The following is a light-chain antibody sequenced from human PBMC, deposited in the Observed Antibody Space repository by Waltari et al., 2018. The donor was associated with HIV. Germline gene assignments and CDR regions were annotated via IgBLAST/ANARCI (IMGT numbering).Light chain of an antibody. CDR2: GAS. CDR1: QNVIRN. Sequence: EIVMTQSPASLSVSPGERATLYCRASQNVIRNLAWYQQKPGQVSRLLIYGASTRASGIPARFSGSGSGTEFTLTISSLQSEDFAVYFCQQYNDWPLTFGGGTKVEI. CDR3: QQYNDWPLT. V-gene: IGKV3-15*01. J-gene: IGKJ4*01.